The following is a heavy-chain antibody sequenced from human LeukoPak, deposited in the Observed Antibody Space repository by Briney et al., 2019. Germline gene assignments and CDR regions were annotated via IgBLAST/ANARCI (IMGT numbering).Heavy chain of an antibody. D-gene: IGHD3-16*01. CDR2: ISSDGSDK. CDR3: VREGDRRQFGVYFQH. Sequence: GGSLRLSCAASGFIFSSYGMHWVRQAPGKGLEWVAIISSDGSDKYYADSVKGRFSISRDNSQKTLYLQMNSLGVEDTALYYCVREGDRRQFGVYFQHWGQGTLVTVSS. J-gene: IGHJ1*01. CDR1: GFIFSSYG. V-gene: IGHV3-30*03.